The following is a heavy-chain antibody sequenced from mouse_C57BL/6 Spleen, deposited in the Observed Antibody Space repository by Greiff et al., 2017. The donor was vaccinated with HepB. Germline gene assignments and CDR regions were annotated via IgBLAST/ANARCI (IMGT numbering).Heavy chain of an antibody. J-gene: IGHJ3*01. Sequence: QVQLKESGPGLVQPSQSLSITCTVSGFSLTSYGVHWVRQSPGKGLEWLGVIWRGGSTDYNAAFISRLSISKDNSKSQVFFKMNSLQADDTAMYYCARRVESYDGYYEFAYWGQGTLVTVSA. CDR1: GFSLTSYG. CDR3: ARRVESYDGYYEFAY. D-gene: IGHD2-3*01. V-gene: IGHV2-2*01. CDR2: IWRGGST.